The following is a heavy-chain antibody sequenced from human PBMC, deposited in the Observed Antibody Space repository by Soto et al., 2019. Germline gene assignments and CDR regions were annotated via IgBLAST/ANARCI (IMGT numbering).Heavy chain of an antibody. J-gene: IGHJ1*01. CDR1: GFTFSSYA. CDR3: AKGGYSVAAAEYFQH. D-gene: IGHD6-19*01. CDR2: ISGSGGST. V-gene: IGHV3-23*01. Sequence: GGSLRLSCVASGFTFSSYAMSWVRQAPGKGLEWVSAISGSGGSTYYADSVKGRFTISRDNSKNTLYLQMNSLRAEDTAVYYCAKGGYSVAAAEYFQHWGQGTLVTVSS.